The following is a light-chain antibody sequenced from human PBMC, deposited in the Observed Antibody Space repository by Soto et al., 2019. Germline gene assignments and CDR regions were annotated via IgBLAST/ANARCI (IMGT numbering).Light chain of an antibody. Sequence: EIVMTQSPATLSVSPGERATLSCQARQSLSSNLAWYQQKPGQAPRLLIYGASTRATGIPDRFSGSRSGTDFTLTISRLEPEDFAVYYCHQYGSSPYTLGQGTKVDIK. J-gene: IGKJ2*01. CDR1: QSLSSN. V-gene: IGKV3-20*01. CDR2: GAS. CDR3: HQYGSSPYT.